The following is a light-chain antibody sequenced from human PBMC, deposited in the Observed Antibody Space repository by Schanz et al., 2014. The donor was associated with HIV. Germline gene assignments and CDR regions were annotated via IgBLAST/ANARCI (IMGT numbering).Light chain of an antibody. V-gene: IGKV3-20*01. Sequence: EIVLTQSPATLSLSPGERATLACGASQYVSSNFLAWYQHKPGQAPRLLIYATSFRAVGIPDRFSGSGSGTDFTLTISSLEPEDFAVYYCQQYHSSRGTFGGGTKVELK. CDR1: QYVSSNF. J-gene: IGKJ4*01. CDR2: ATS. CDR3: QQYHSSRGT.